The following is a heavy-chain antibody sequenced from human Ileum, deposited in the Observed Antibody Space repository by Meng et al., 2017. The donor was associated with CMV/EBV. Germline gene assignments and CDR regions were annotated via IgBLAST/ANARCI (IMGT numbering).Heavy chain of an antibody. CDR2: FNHYGST. D-gene: IGHD4-11*01. CDR3: ASGKSNLEY. CDR1: GGSFSGYY. J-gene: IGHJ4*02. Sequence: QGQLAGWGTGLLEPSDTLSLLCAVYGGSFSGYYWSWIRQVPGKGLEWIGEFNHYGSTNYNPSLKSRVTISVDTSKNQFSLNLSSVTAADTAVYYCASGKSNLEYWGQGTLVTVSS. V-gene: IGHV4-34*01.